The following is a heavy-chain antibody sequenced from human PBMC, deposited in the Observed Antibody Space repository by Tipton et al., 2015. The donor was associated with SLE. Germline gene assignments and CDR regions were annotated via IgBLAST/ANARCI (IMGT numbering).Heavy chain of an antibody. D-gene: IGHD3-16*01. CDR3: ASQPLTRLRLYYGIDV. J-gene: IGHJ6*02. Sequence: QLVQSGAEVKKPGASVKVSCKASGYTFTSYGISWVRQAPGQGLEWMGWISAYNGNTNYAQKLQGRVTMTTDTSTSTAYMELRSLRSDDTAVYYCASQPLTRLRLYYGIDVWGQGTTVTVSS. CDR2: ISAYNGNT. V-gene: IGHV1-18*01. CDR1: GYTFTSYG.